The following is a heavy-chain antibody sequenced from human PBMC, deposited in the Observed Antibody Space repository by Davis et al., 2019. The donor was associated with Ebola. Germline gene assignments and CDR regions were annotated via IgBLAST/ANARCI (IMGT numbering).Heavy chain of an antibody. D-gene: IGHD3-10*01. CDR1: GFTFSSYG. V-gene: IGHV3-30*03. CDR3: ARSGPMVRGNWFDP. CDR2: ISYDGSNK. Sequence: GGSLRLSCAASGFTFSSYGMHWVRQAPGKGLKWVAVISYDGSNKYYADSVKGRFTISRDNSKNTLYLQMNSLRAEDTAVYYCARSGPMVRGNWFDPWGQGTLVTVSS. J-gene: IGHJ5*02.